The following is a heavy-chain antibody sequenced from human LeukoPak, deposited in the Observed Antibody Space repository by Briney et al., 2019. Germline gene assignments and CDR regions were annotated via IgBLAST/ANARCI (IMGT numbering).Heavy chain of an antibody. Sequence: TGGSLRLSCAVSGFTFSSYAMSWVRQAPGKGLGWVSAISGSGGSTYYADSVKGRLTISRDNSKNTLYLQMNSLRAEDTAVNYCAKRSGDIVALGFIDYWGQGTLVTVSS. CDR3: AKRSGDIVALGFIDY. J-gene: IGHJ4*02. CDR2: ISGSGGST. D-gene: IGHD2-21*01. V-gene: IGHV3-23*01. CDR1: GFTFSSYA.